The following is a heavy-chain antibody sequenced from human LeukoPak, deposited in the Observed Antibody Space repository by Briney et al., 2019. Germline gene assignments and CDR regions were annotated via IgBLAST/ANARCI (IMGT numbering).Heavy chain of an antibody. CDR2: ISSSGSYI. D-gene: IGHD4-17*01. V-gene: IGHV3-21*01. CDR3: ARDTYGVYAFDY. Sequence: GGSLRLSCAASGFTFTTYTMNWVRQAPGKGLEWVASISSSGSYIFYADSVKGRFTISRDNAKNSLFLQMNSLRAEDTAVYYCARDTYGVYAFDYWGQGTLVTVSS. CDR1: GFTFTTYT. J-gene: IGHJ4*02.